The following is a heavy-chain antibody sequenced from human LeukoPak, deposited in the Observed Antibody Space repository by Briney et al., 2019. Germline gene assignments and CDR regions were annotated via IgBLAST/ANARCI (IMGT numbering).Heavy chain of an antibody. D-gene: IGHD2-15*01. CDR3: ARVVVVAATPRWFDP. Sequence: GESLKISCKDSGYSLTSYWIGWVRQMPGKGLEWMRIIYLGDSDTRYSPSFQGQVTISADKSINTAYLQWSSLKASDTAMYYCARVVVVAATPRWFDPWGQGTLVTVSS. CDR2: IYLGDSDT. V-gene: IGHV5-51*01. J-gene: IGHJ5*02. CDR1: GYSLTSYW.